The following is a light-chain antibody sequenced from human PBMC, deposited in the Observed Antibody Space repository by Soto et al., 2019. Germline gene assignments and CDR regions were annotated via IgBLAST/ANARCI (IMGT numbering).Light chain of an antibody. V-gene: IGKV3-15*01. J-gene: IGKJ1*01. CDR3: QQYHNWPRT. Sequence: EIVMTQAPATLSVSPGERAIISCRASQSVGSNLAWFQQKPGQAPRLLMFAASTRAASFPARFSGSGSGTESTLTISSLQSEDFAVYYCQQYHNWPRTFGQGTKVDIK. CDR2: AAS. CDR1: QSVGSN.